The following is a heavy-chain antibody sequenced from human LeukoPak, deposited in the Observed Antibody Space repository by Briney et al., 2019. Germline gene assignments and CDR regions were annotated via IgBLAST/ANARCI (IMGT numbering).Heavy chain of an antibody. CDR2: IWPDGSNE. Sequence: PGGSLRLSCAASGFTFSSFGMHWVHQAPGKGLEWVAIIWPDGSNEVYIESVKGRFTISRDNSKNTLYLHMNSLRGEDTAMYYCARGCGGGPGCYILDYWGQGTLVTVSS. D-gene: IGHD2-21*01. CDR3: ARGCGGGPGCYILDY. J-gene: IGHJ4*02. CDR1: GFTFSSFG. V-gene: IGHV3-33*01.